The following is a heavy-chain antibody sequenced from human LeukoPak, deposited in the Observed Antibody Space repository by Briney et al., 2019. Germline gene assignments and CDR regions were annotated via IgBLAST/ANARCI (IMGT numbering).Heavy chain of an antibody. CDR1: GFSFRNYW. D-gene: IGHD3-16*01. J-gene: IGHJ4*02. CDR2: LYNGGTGT. Sequence: GGSLRLSCATSGFSFRNYWMHWVRQAPGKGLGWVSRLYNGGTGTIYADFVKGRFTISRDNAENTLYLQMNSLRAEDTAVYYCARDQLMITFGGAMDYWGQGTLVTVPS. CDR3: ARDQLMITFGGAMDY. V-gene: IGHV3-74*01.